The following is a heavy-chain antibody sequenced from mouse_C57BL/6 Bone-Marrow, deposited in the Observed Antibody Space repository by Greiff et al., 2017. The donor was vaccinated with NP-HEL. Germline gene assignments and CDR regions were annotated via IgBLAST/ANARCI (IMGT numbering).Heavy chain of an antibody. J-gene: IGHJ1*03. CDR3: AREITTVVARYFDV. CDR2: INPYNGDT. CDR1: GYSFTGYF. Sequence: EVQGVESGPELVKPGDSVKISCKASGYSFTGYFMNWVMQSHGKSLEWIGRINPYNGDTFYNQKFKGKATLTVDKSSSTAHMELRSLTSEDSAVYYCAREITTVVARYFDVWGTGTTVTVSS. V-gene: IGHV1-20*01. D-gene: IGHD1-1*01.